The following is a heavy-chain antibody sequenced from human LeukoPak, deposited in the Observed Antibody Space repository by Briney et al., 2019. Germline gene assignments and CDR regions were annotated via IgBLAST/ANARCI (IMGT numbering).Heavy chain of an antibody. CDR3: ARASRPGGDSSGYDFDP. Sequence: SETLSLSCAVSGYSINSGYCWGWIRQPPGKGLEWIGCIDHSGSAHYNPSLKSRVTISADMSKNQFSLKLTSVTAADTAVYYCARASRPGGDSSGYDFDPWGQGTLVTVSS. J-gene: IGHJ5*02. CDR1: GYSINSGYC. V-gene: IGHV4-38-2*01. D-gene: IGHD3-22*01. CDR2: IDHSGSA.